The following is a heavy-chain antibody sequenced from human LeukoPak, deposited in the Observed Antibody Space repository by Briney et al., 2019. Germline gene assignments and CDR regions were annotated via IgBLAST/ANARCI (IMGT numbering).Heavy chain of an antibody. CDR2: ISSSSSYI. CDR3: APVGARYYFDY. Sequence: GGSLRLSCAASGFTFSSYSMNWVRQAPGKGLEWVSSISSSSSYIYYADSVKGRFTISGDNAKNSLYLQMNSLRAEDTAVYYCAPVGARYYFDYWGQGTLVTVSA. J-gene: IGHJ4*02. CDR1: GFTFSSYS. V-gene: IGHV3-21*01. D-gene: IGHD1-26*01.